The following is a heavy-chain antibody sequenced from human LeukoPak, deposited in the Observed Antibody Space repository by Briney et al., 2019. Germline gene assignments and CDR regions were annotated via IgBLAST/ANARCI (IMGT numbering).Heavy chain of an antibody. J-gene: IGHJ5*02. CDR1: GGTFSSYT. D-gene: IGHD2-2*01. CDR2: IIPILGIA. CDR3: ARVCCSSTSSFDP. Sequence: SVKVSCKASGGTFSSYTISLVRQAPGQGLEWMGRIIPILGIANYAQKFQGRVTITADKSTSTAYMELSSLRSEDTAVYYCARVCCSSTSSFDPWGQGTLVTVSS. V-gene: IGHV1-69*02.